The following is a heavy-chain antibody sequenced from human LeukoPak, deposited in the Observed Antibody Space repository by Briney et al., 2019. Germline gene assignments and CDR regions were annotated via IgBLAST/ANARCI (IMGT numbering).Heavy chain of an antibody. D-gene: IGHD5-24*01. V-gene: IGHV4-61*02. CDR2: IYTSGST. J-gene: IGHJ4*02. CDR3: ARAIPQTGYSPPEYYFDY. Sequence: PSQTLSLTCTVSGGSISSGSYYWSWIRQPAGKGLEWIGRIYTSGSTNYNPPLKSRVTISVDTSKNQFSLKLSSVTAADTAVYYCARAIPQTGYSPPEYYFDYWGQGTLVTVSS. CDR1: GGSISSGSYY.